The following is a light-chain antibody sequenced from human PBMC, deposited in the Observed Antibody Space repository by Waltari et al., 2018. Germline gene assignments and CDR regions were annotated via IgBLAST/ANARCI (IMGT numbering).Light chain of an antibody. V-gene: IGKV3-20*01. J-gene: IGKJ1*01. Sequence: EIVLTQSPGTLSLSPGESATLSCRTSQRVTRALAWYQQKPGQAPRLLIYGASNRATGIPDRFSGSGSGTDFILTISSLEPEDFAVYYCQHYLRLPVTFGQGTTVEVK. CDR2: GAS. CDR1: QRVTRA. CDR3: QHYLRLPVT.